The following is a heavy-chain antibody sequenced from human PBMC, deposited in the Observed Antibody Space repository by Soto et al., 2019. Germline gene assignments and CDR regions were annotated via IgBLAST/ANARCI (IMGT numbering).Heavy chain of an antibody. CDR2: TYYRSKWYN. CDR1: GDSVSSNSAA. Sequence: PSQTLSLTCAISGDSVSSNSAAWNWIRQSPSRGLEWLGRTYYRSKWYNDYAVSVKSRITINPDTSKNQFSLQLNSVTPEDTAVYYCARKLYWFFGVVISPYYYYGMDVWGQGTTVTVSS. D-gene: IGHD3-3*01. J-gene: IGHJ6*02. CDR3: ARKLYWFFGVVISPYYYYGMDV. V-gene: IGHV6-1*01.